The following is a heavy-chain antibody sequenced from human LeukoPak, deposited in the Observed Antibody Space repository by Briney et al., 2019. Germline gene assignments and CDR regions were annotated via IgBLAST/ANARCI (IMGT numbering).Heavy chain of an antibody. J-gene: IGHJ4*02. CDR2: IYYSGTT. D-gene: IGHD1-26*01. CDR3: ARGPGSGTYWAFDY. CDR1: GGSISSYN. Sequence: SETLSLTCTVSGGSISSYNWSWIRQPPGKGLEWSGYIYYSGTTSYNPSLKSRVTISVDTSKNQFSLKLSSVTAGDTAVYYCARGPGSGTYWAFDYWGQGTLVTVSP. V-gene: IGHV4-59*01.